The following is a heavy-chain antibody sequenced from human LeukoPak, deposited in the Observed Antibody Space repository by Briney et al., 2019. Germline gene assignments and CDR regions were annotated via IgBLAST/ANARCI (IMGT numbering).Heavy chain of an antibody. Sequence: ASVKVSCKASGYTFTSYYMHWVRQAPGQGLEWMGIINPSGGSTSYAQKFQGRVTMTRDMSTSTVYMELSSLRSEDTAVYYCVSEGGSSKYFQHWGQGTLVTVSS. J-gene: IGHJ1*01. CDR1: GYTFTSYY. CDR3: VSEGGSSKYFQH. CDR2: INPSGGST. D-gene: IGHD1-26*01. V-gene: IGHV1-46*01.